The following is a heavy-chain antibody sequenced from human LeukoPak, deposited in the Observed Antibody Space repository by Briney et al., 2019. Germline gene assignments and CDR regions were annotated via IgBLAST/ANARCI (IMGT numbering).Heavy chain of an antibody. CDR1: GGSISSSSYY. J-gene: IGHJ6*03. Sequence: SETLSLTCTVSGGSISSSSYYWGWIRQPPGKGLEWIGYIYYSGSTNYNPSLKSRVTISVDTSKNQFSLKLSSVTAADTAVYYCARGSSGWPNYYYYYMDVWGKGTTVTISS. CDR2: IYYSGST. CDR3: ARGSSGWPNYYYYYMDV. V-gene: IGHV4-61*05. D-gene: IGHD6-19*01.